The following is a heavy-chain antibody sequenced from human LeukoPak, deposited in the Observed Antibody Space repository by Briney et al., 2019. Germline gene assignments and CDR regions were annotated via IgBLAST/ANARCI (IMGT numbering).Heavy chain of an antibody. J-gene: IGHJ4*02. CDR1: GFTFDDYA. Sequence: PGRSLRLSCAASGFTFDDYAMHWVRQAPGKGLEWVSGISWNSGSIGYADSVKGRFTISRDNAKNSLYLQMNSLGAEDTAVYYCLLYYDFWSGYTHWGQGTLVTVSS. CDR3: LLYYDFWSGYTH. CDR2: ISWNSGSI. D-gene: IGHD3-3*01. V-gene: IGHV3-9*01.